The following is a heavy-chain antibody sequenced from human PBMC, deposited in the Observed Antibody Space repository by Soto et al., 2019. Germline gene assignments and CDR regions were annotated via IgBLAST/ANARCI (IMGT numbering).Heavy chain of an antibody. D-gene: IGHD4-17*01. CDR1: SGPDRSHN. J-gene: IGHJ6*02. CDR3: VRQGIDYLHGLVDV. Sequence: QVQLRQSGPRLVKPSETLSLTCTVSSGPDRSHNWGWIRQPPGRGLEWIGYVYYTGDTAYNPSLRSRVSISADTSTNDISLTLSSVTAADTAVYYCVRQGIDYLHGLVDVWVQGTTVSVSS. CDR2: VYYTGDT. V-gene: IGHV4-59*08.